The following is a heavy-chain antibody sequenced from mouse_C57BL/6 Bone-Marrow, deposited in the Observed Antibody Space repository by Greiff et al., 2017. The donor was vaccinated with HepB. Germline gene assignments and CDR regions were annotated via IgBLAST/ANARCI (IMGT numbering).Heavy chain of an antibody. CDR1: GYTFTSYW. Sequence: QVQLQQPGAELVRPGTSVKLSCKASGYTFTSYWMHWVKQRPGQGLEWIGVIDPSDSYTNYNQKFKGKATLTVDTSSSTAYMQLSSLTSEDSAVYYCASDWGYFDYWGQGTTLTVSS. D-gene: IGHD4-1*01. CDR3: ASDWGYFDY. CDR2: IDPSDSYT. J-gene: IGHJ2*01. V-gene: IGHV1-59*01.